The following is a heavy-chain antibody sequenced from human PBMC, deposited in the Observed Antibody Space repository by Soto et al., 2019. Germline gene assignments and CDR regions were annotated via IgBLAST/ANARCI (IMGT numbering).Heavy chain of an antibody. CDR2: ISYDGSNK. V-gene: IGHV3-30*18. J-gene: IGHJ6*02. Sequence: QVQLVESGGGVVQPGRSLRLSCAASGFTFSSYGMHWVRQAPGKGLEWVAVISYDGSNKYYADSVKSRFTISRDNSKNTLYLQMNSLRAEDTAVYYCAKGIAAAGIRYGMDVWGQGTTVTVSS. CDR3: AKGIAAAGIRYGMDV. D-gene: IGHD6-13*01. CDR1: GFTFSSYG.